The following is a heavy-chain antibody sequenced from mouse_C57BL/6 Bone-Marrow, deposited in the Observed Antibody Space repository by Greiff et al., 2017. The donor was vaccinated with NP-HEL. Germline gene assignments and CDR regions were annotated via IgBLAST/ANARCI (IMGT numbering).Heavy chain of an antibody. CDR2: IYPGDGDT. V-gene: IGHV1-80*01. Sequence: QVQLQQSGAELVKPGASVKISCKASGYAFSSYWMNWVKQRPGKGLEWIGQIYPGDGDTNYNGKFKGKATLTADKSSSTAYMQLSSLTSEDSAVYFCARWAPYYDYDVEFAYWGQGTLVTVSA. J-gene: IGHJ3*01. CDR3: ARWAPYYDYDVEFAY. D-gene: IGHD2-4*01. CDR1: GYAFSSYW.